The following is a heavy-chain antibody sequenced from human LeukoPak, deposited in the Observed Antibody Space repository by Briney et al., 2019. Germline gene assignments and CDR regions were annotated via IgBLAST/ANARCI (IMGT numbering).Heavy chain of an antibody. Sequence: VASVKVSCKASGGTFSSYAISWVRQAPGQGLEWMGGIIPIFGTANYAQKFQGRVTITADESTSTAYMELSSLRSEDTAVYYRARVGKYSSSSVAWGQGTLVTVSS. D-gene: IGHD6-6*01. CDR1: GGTFSSYA. CDR2: IIPIFGTA. V-gene: IGHV1-69*13. J-gene: IGHJ5*02. CDR3: ARVGKYSSSSVA.